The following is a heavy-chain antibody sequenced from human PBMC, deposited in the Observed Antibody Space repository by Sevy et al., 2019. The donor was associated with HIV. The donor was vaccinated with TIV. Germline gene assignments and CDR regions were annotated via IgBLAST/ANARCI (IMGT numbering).Heavy chain of an antibody. CDR3: AKDRDPDYYDSSGTYFDL. CDR2: ISGSGGST. D-gene: IGHD3-22*01. V-gene: IGHV3-23*01. J-gene: IGHJ2*01. CDR1: GFTFSSYV. Sequence: GGSLRLSCAASGFTFSSYVMSWVRQTPGKGLEWVSAISGSGGSTYYADSVKGRFTISRDNSKNTLYLQMNSLRAEDTAVYYCAKDRDPDYYDSSGTYFDLWGRGTLVTVSS.